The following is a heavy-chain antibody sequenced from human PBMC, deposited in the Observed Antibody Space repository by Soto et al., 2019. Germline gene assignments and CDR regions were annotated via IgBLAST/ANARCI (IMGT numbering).Heavy chain of an antibody. Sequence: ASVKVSCKASGYTFTSYYMHWVRQAPGQGLEWMGIINPSGGSTSYAQKFQGRVTMTRDTSTSTVYMELSSLRSEDTAVYYCALEGHIVAYYYYGMDVWGQGTTVTVSS. CDR2: INPSGGST. V-gene: IGHV1-46*01. D-gene: IGHD2-21*01. CDR1: GYTFTSYY. CDR3: ALEGHIVAYYYYGMDV. J-gene: IGHJ6*02.